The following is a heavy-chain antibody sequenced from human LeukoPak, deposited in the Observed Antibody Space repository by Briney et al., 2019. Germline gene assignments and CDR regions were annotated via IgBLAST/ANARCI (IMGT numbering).Heavy chain of an antibody. V-gene: IGHV3-30*03. CDR3: ARHPRGYCSGGSCYDGSFDY. Sequence: GRSLRLSCAASGFTFSSYGMHWVRQAPGKGLEWVAVISYDGSNKYYADSVKGRFTISRDNSKNTLYLQMNSLRAEDTALYFCARHPRGYCSGGSCYDGSFDYWGQGTLVTVSS. D-gene: IGHD2-15*01. CDR2: ISYDGSNK. J-gene: IGHJ4*02. CDR1: GFTFSSYG.